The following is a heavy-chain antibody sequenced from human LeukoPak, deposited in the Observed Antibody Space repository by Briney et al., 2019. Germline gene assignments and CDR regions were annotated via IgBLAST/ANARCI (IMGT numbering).Heavy chain of an antibody. J-gene: IGHJ4*02. V-gene: IGHV3-30*02. D-gene: IGHD3-10*01. CDR3: AKVTYGSGTYGAFDS. CDR2: VRYDSSNK. Sequence: GGSLRLSCAASGFTFSGYGMHWVRQAPGKGLEWVAFVRYDSSNKYYADSVKGRFTVSRDNSKNMLYLQMNSLRAEDTAVYYCAKVTYGSGTYGAFDSWGQGTLVTVSS. CDR1: GFTFSGYG.